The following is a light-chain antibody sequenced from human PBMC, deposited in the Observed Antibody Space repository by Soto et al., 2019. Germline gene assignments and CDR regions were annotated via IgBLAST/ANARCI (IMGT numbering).Light chain of an antibody. CDR2: DAS. CDR3: QQRSYWPPGA. V-gene: IGKV3-11*01. CDR1: RNIDNY. J-gene: IGKJ2*01. Sequence: DIVLTQSPATLSLSPGERVSLSCRTSRNIDNYLAWYQQKSGQPPRLLIYDASIRTSGVPARFSGSGSGTDFTLTISDLEPEDFAVYYWQQRSYWPPGAFGQGTKLEIK.